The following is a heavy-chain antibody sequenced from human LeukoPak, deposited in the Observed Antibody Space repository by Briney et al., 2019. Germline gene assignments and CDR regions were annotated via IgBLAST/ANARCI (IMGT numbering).Heavy chain of an antibody. CDR3: ARGDTLYFFDM. J-gene: IGHJ4*02. Sequence: GGSLRLSCTASGFIFRDFGMHWVRQAPGKGLEWLAFIRYDESDKFYADSVKGRFTISRDSAKRSVFLQMSSLRSEDTAVYYCARGDTLYFFDMWGQGTLVSVSP. CDR1: GFIFRDFG. D-gene: IGHD2-21*02. CDR2: IRYDESDK. V-gene: IGHV3-30*02.